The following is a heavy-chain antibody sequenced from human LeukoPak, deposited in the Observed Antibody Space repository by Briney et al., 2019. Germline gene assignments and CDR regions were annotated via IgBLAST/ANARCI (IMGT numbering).Heavy chain of an antibody. D-gene: IGHD2-2*01. CDR3: ASAVVPAASFDY. J-gene: IGHJ4*02. Sequence: GASVKVSCKASGYTFTSYYMHWVRQAPGQGLEWMGIINPSGGSTSYAQKFQGRVTMTRDMSTSTVYMELSSLRSEDTAVYYCASAVVPAASFDYWGQGTLVTVSS. V-gene: IGHV1-46*01. CDR1: GYTFTSYY. CDR2: INPSGGST.